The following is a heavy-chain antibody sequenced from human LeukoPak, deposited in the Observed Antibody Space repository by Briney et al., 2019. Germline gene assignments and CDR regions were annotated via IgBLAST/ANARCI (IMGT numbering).Heavy chain of an antibody. D-gene: IGHD4-17*01. CDR2: TYTGGNS. Sequence: GGSLRLSCAAPGFTVSSIHMVWVRQAPGKGLEWVSVTYTGGNSYYADSVKGRFTISRDNSKDTLFLQMNSLRAEDTAVYYCARGRSTVTTGRFDYWGQGTLATVSS. V-gene: IGHV3-53*05. CDR3: ARGRSTVTTGRFDY. CDR1: GFTVSSIH. J-gene: IGHJ4*02.